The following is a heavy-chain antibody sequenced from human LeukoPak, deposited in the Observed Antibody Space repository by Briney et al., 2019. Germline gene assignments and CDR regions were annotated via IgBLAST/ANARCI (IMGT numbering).Heavy chain of an antibody. V-gene: IGHV3-21*01. CDR2: ISSSSSSE. CDR3: ASTISMVRGVIPYFDY. Sequence: GGSLRLSCAASGFTFSSYSMNWVRQAPGKGLEWVSSISSSSSSEYYAGSVKGRFTISRDNAKNSLYLQMNSLRAEDTAVYYCASTISMVRGVIPYFDYWGQGTLVTVSS. D-gene: IGHD3-10*01. J-gene: IGHJ4*02. CDR1: GFTFSSYS.